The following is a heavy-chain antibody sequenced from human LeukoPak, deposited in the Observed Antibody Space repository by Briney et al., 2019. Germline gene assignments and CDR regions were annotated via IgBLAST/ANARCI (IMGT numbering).Heavy chain of an antibody. V-gene: IGHV3-23*01. CDR3: AKDHGYDILTGYYNSGWFDP. CDR1: EFTFSSYE. Sequence: QPGGSLRLSCAASEFTFSSYEMNWIRQAPGKGLEWVSALSGSGAGTYYADSVKGRFTISRDNSKNTLYPQMNSLRAEDTAVYYCAKDHGYDILTGYYNSGWFDPWGQGTLVTVSS. D-gene: IGHD3-9*01. CDR2: LSGSGAGT. J-gene: IGHJ5*02.